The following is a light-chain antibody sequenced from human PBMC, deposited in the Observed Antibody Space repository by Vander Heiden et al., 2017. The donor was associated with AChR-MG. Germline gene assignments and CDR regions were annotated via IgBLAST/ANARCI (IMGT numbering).Light chain of an antibody. V-gene: IGLV1-40*01. J-gene: IGLJ2*01. Sequence: QSVLTQPPSVSGAPGQRVTISCTGSSSNIGAGYDVHWYQQLPGTAPKLLIYVNSNRPSGVPDRFSGSKSGTSASPAITGLQAEDEADYDCQSYDSSLSGSVVFGGGTKLTVL. CDR1: SSNIGAGYD. CDR2: VNS. CDR3: QSYDSSLSGSVV.